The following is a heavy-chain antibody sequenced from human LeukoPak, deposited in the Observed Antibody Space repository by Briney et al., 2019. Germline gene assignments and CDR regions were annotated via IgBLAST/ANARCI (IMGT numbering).Heavy chain of an antibody. D-gene: IGHD3-22*01. Sequence: SVKVSCKASGGTFSSYAISWVRQAPGQGLEWMGGIIPIFGTANYAQKFQGRVAITADESTSTAYMELSSLRSEDTAVYYCATWLYYYDSSGYYNYWGQGTLVTVSS. CDR2: IIPIFGTA. CDR1: GGTFSSYA. V-gene: IGHV1-69*13. CDR3: ATWLYYYDSSGYYNY. J-gene: IGHJ4*02.